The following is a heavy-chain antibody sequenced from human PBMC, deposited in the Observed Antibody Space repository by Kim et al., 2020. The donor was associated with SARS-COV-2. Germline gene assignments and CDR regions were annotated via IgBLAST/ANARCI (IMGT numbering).Heavy chain of an antibody. V-gene: IGHV3-11*06. CDR3: ARGRPVLLWFGELSTDAFDI. Sequence: GRFTISRDNAKNSLYLQMNSLRAEETAVYYCARGRPVLLWFGELSTDAFDIWGQGTMVTVSS. D-gene: IGHD3-10*01. J-gene: IGHJ3*02.